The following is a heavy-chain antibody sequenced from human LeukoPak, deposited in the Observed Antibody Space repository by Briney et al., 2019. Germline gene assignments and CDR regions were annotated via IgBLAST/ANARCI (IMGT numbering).Heavy chain of an antibody. V-gene: IGHV3-66*01. CDR3: ATGEDTAMIY. J-gene: IGHJ4*02. CDR1: GFTVSSNF. D-gene: IGHD5-18*01. Sequence: PGGSLRLSCAASGFTVSSNFMSWVRQAPGKGLEWVSVSSSSGSTYYADSVKGRFTISRDNSKNTLYLQMNSLRAEDTGVYYCATGEDTAMIYWGQGTLVTVSS. CDR2: SSSSGST.